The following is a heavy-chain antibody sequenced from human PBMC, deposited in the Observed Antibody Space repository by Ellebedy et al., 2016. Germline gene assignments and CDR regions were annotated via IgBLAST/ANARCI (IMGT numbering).Heavy chain of an antibody. V-gene: IGHV3-21*01. D-gene: IGHD3-10*01. CDR1: GFTFSSYS. CDR2: ISSSSSYI. J-gene: IGHJ3*02. Sequence: GESLKISCAASGFTFSSYSMNWVRQAPGKGLEWVSSISSSSSYIYYADSVKGRFTISRDNAKNSLYLQMNSLRAEDTAVYYCAKGYYYGSGSPGAFDIWGQGTMVTVSS. CDR3: AKGYYYGSGSPGAFDI.